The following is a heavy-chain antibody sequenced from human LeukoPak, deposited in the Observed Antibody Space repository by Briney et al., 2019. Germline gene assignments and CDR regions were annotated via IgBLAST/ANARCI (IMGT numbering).Heavy chain of an antibody. J-gene: IGHJ4*02. CDR1: GFTFSSYW. Sequence: GGSLRLSCAASGFTFSSYWMSWVRQAPGKGLEWVSSISSSSSYIYYADSVKGRFTISRDNAKNSLYLQMNSLRAEDTAVYYCAGGSGWLIDYWGQGTLVTVSS. CDR2: ISSSSSYI. CDR3: AGGSGWLIDY. D-gene: IGHD5-12*01. V-gene: IGHV3-21*01.